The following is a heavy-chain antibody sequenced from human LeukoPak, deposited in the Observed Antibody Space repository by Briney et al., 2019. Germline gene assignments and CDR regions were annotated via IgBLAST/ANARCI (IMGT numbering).Heavy chain of an antibody. Sequence: GGSLRLSCAASGFTFSSYAMHWVRQAPGKGLEWVAVVSYDGSNKYYADSVKGRFTISRDNSKNTLYLQMNSLRAEDTAVYCCARDLGELENYYYGMDVWGQGTTVTVSS. V-gene: IGHV3-30-3*01. CDR2: VSYDGSNK. J-gene: IGHJ6*02. CDR3: ARDLGELENYYYGMDV. CDR1: GFTFSSYA. D-gene: IGHD3-16*01.